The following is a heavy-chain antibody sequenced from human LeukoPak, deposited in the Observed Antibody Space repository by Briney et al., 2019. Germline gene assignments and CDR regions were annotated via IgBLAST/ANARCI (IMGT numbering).Heavy chain of an antibody. V-gene: IGHV4-34*01. CDR1: GGSFSGYY. J-gene: IGHJ6*02. CDR3: ATWAVLRYFDWLPKPRPSYYYYGMDV. D-gene: IGHD3-9*01. CDR2: INHSGST. Sequence: SETLSLTCAVYGGSFSGYYWSWIRQPPGKGLEWIGEINHSGSTNYNPSLKSRVTISVDTSKNQFSRKLSSVTAADTAVYYCATWAVLRYFDWLPKPRPSYYYYGMDVWGQGTTVTVSS.